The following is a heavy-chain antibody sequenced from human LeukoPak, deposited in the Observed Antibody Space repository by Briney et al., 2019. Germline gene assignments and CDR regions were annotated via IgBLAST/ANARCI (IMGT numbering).Heavy chain of an antibody. Sequence: SQTLSLTCAVSGGSISSGGYSWSWIRQPPRKGLEWIGYIYYSGSTYYNPSLKSRVTISVDTSKNQFSLKLSSVTAADTAVYYCARVVWFGELAYYFDYWGQGTLVTVSS. J-gene: IGHJ4*02. V-gene: IGHV4-30-4*01. D-gene: IGHD3-10*01. CDR3: ARVVWFGELAYYFDY. CDR2: IYYSGST. CDR1: GGSISSGGYS.